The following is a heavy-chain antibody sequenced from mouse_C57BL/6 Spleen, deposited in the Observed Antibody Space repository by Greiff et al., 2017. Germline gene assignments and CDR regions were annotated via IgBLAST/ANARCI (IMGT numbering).Heavy chain of an antibody. CDR1: GYTFTEYT. D-gene: IGHD1-1*01. Sequence: QVQLQQSGAELVKPGASVKLSCKASGYTFTEYTIHWVKQRSGQGLEWIGWFYPGSGSIKYNEKFKDKATLTADKSSSTVYMELSRLTSEDSAVYCCARHEEDYYGSSYWYFDVWGTGTTVTVSS. V-gene: IGHV1-62-2*01. CDR2: FYPGSGSI. CDR3: ARHEEDYYGSSYWYFDV. J-gene: IGHJ1*03.